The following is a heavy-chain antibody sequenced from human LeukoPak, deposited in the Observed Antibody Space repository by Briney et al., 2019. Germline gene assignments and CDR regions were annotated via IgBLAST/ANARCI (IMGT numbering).Heavy chain of an antibody. V-gene: IGHV3-23*01. J-gene: IGHJ4*02. Sequence: GGSLRLSCAASGFTFNSYAMYWVRQAPGKGLEWISGIFGSGGSPHYADSVKGRFTISRDNSQEIVYLQLDSLRVEDTALYYCGRTTVGYSSGRYPGWPVDYWGQGALVTVSS. D-gene: IGHD2-15*01. CDR2: IFGSGGSP. CDR1: GFTFNSYA. CDR3: GRTTVGYSSGRYPGWPVDY.